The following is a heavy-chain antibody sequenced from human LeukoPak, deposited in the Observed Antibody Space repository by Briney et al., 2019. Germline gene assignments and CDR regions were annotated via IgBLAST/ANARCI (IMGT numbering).Heavy chain of an antibody. CDR2: ISGSGGST. V-gene: IGHV3-23*01. D-gene: IGHD6-19*01. J-gene: IGHJ2*01. Sequence: GGSLRLSCAASGFTFSSYAMSWVRQAPGKGLEWVSAISGSGGSTYYADSVKGRFTISRDNSKNTLYLQMNSLRAEDTAVYYCAKDRGRWLVTWYFDLWGRGTLVTVSS. CDR3: AKDRGRWLVTWYFDL. CDR1: GFTFSSYA.